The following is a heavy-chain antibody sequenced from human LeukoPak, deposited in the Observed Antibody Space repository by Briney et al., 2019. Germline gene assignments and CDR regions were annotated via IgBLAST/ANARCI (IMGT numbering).Heavy chain of an antibody. V-gene: IGHV4-59*01. Sequence: SETLSLTCTVSGGSISNYYWSWIQQPPGKGLEWIGYIYYSGSTNYNPSLKSRVTISVDTSKNQFSLKLSSVTAADTAVYYCARDRFPAVAASYNWFDPWGQGTLVTVSS. CDR2: IYYSGST. CDR3: ARDRFPAVAASYNWFDP. D-gene: IGHD6-19*01. J-gene: IGHJ5*02. CDR1: GGSISNYY.